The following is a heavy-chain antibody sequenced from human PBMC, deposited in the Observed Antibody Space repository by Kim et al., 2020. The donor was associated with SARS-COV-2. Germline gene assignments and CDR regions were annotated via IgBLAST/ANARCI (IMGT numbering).Heavy chain of an antibody. CDR2: SSSTI. V-gene: IGHV3-48*02. J-gene: IGHJ6*02. D-gene: IGHD2-15*01. Sequence: SSSTIYYADSVNGRFTISRDNAKNSLYLQMNSLRDEDTAVYYCARAGGDVWGQGTTVTVSS. CDR3: ARAGGDV.